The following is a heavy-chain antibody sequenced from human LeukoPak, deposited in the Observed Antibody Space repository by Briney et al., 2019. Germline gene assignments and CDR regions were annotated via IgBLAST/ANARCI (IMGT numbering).Heavy chain of an antibody. J-gene: IGHJ4*02. CDR3: RWSFDY. Sequence: GGSLRLSCAASAFTFNIYAMHWVRQAPGKGLEWVAVISYDGSDKYYADSVKGRFTISRDNSNNTLYLQMNSLRVEDTADCARRWSFDYWGQATLVTVSS. V-gene: IGHV3-30*04. CDR1: AFTFNIYA. CDR2: ISYDGSDK. D-gene: IGHD6-13*01.